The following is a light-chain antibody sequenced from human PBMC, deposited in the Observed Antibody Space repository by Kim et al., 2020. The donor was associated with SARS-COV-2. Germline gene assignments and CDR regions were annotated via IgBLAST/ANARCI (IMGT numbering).Light chain of an antibody. CDR2: GNS. CDR1: SSNIGAGYD. J-gene: IGLJ2*01. CDR3: QSYDSSPSLEV. V-gene: IGLV1-40*01. Sequence: QSVLTQPPSVSGAPGQRVTISCTGSSSNIGAGYDVHWYQQLPGTAPKLLIYGNSNRPSGVPDRFSGSKSGTSASLAITGLQAEDEADYYCQSYDSSPSLEVFGGGTQLTVL.